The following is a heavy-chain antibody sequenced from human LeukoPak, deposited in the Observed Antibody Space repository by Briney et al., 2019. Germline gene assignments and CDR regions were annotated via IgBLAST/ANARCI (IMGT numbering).Heavy chain of an antibody. V-gene: IGHV1-69*13. CDR3: ARAYDFWSGYYWWFDP. CDR2: IIPIFGTA. D-gene: IGHD3-3*01. J-gene: IGHJ5*02. Sequence: SSVKVSCKASGGTFSSYAISWVRQAPGQGLEWMGGIIPIFGTANYAQKFQGRVTITADESTSTAYMELSSLRSEDTAVYYCARAYDFWSGYYWWFDPWGQGTLVTVSS. CDR1: GGTFSSYA.